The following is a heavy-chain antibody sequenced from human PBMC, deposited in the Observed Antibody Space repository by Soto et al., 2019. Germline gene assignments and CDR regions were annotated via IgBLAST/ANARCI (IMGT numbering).Heavy chain of an antibody. J-gene: IGHJ4*02. CDR2: IYYSGST. CDR3: ARTNNWDFDY. Sequence: TLSLTCTVSGGSISSGGYYWSWIRQHPGKGLEWIGYIYYSGSTYYNPSLKSRVTISVDTSKNQSSLKLSSVTAADTAVYYCARTNNWDFDYWGQGTLVTVSS. D-gene: IGHD1-20*01. V-gene: IGHV4-31*03. CDR1: GGSISSGGYY.